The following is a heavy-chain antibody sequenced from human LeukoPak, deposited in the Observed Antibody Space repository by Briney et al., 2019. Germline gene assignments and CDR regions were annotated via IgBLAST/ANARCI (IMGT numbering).Heavy chain of an antibody. CDR2: IWYDGSNK. J-gene: IGHJ4*02. Sequence: GGSLRLSCAASGFTFSSYGMHWVRQAPGKGLEWVAVIWYDGSNKYYADSVKGRFTISRGNSKNTLSLQMNSMRAEDTAVYYCAKDQSSSWYSAADYWGQGTLVTVSS. CDR1: GFTFSSYG. V-gene: IGHV3-33*06. CDR3: AKDQSSSWYSAADY. D-gene: IGHD6-13*01.